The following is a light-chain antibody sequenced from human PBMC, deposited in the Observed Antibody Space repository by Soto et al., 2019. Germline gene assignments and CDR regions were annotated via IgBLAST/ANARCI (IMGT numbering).Light chain of an antibody. CDR2: KAS. CDR3: LQVYTFPRT. J-gene: IGKJ2*01. Sequence: DIQMTHSPSSVSASVGDSLTITCRASQNVGDRLAWYQQKLGKAPQLLIQKASILQPGIPSRFSGSGSATYFTLTISSLQPEDFATYYCLQVYTFPRTFGQGTKVEIK. CDR1: QNVGDR. V-gene: IGKV1-12*01.